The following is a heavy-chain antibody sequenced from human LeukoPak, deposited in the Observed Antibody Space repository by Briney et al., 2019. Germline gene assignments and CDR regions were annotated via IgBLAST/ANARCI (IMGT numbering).Heavy chain of an antibody. J-gene: IGHJ5*02. CDR3: ARDCSSTSCYRGGFDP. Sequence: GGSLRLSCAASGFTFSSYWMSWVRQAPGKGLEWVANIKQDGREKYYVDSVKGRFTTSRDNAKHSLYLQMNSLRVEDTAVYYCARDCSSTSCYRGGFDPWGQGTLLTVSS. D-gene: IGHD2-2*01. CDR1: GFTFSSYW. CDR2: IKQDGREK. V-gene: IGHV3-7*01.